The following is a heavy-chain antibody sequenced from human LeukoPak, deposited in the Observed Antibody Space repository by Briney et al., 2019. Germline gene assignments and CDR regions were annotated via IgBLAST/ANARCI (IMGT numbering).Heavy chain of an antibody. Sequence: GGSLRLSCAVSTSYDFAMSWVRQAPGKGLEWVSAIGGGSGSTYYADSVKGRFTISRDNSKNTLYLQMNSLRAEDTAIYYCANPKNDYSDRYNYFDPWGQGTLVSVSS. CDR1: TSYDFA. J-gene: IGHJ5*02. CDR3: ANPKNDYSDRYNYFDP. V-gene: IGHV3-23*01. D-gene: IGHD4-17*01. CDR2: IGGGSGST.